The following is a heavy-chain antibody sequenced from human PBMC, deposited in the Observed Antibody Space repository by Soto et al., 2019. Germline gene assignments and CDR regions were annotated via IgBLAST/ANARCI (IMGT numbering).Heavy chain of an antibody. CDR3: ARAGTYYDSTGYGHDPFDI. CDR2: MNPNSGNT. V-gene: IGHV1-8*01. J-gene: IGHJ3*02. Sequence: QVQLVQSGAEVKKPGASVKVSCKASGYTFTSYDINWVRQATGQGLEWMGWMNPNSGNTGNAQKFQGRVTMTRNTSISTAYMELSSLRSEDTAVYYCARAGTYYDSTGYGHDPFDIWGQGTMVTVSS. CDR1: GYTFTSYD. D-gene: IGHD3-22*01.